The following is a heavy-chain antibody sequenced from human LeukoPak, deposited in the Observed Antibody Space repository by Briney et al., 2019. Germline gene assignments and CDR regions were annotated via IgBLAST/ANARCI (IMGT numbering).Heavy chain of an antibody. J-gene: IGHJ6*03. Sequence: GGSLRLSCAASGFTFSSYGMHWVRQPPGKGLEWVAFIRYDASNKYYADSVKGRFTISRDDSKNTLYLQMNSLRAEDTAVYYCAKDFEAAGLYYYYYYMDVWGKGTTVTISS. D-gene: IGHD6-13*01. V-gene: IGHV3-30*02. CDR3: AKDFEAAGLYYYYYYMDV. CDR2: IRYDASNK. CDR1: GFTFSSYG.